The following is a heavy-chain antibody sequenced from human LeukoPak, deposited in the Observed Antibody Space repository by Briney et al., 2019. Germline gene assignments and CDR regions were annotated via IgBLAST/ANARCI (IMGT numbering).Heavy chain of an antibody. V-gene: IGHV1-18*01. Sequence: ASVKVSCKASGYTFTSYGISWVRQAPGQGLEWMGWISAYNGNTNYAQKLQGRVTITADESTSTAYMELSSLRSEDTAVYYCARHGYYCSGGGYYFDYWGQGTLVTVSS. CDR3: ARHGYYCSGGGYYFDY. CDR1: GYTFTSYG. CDR2: ISAYNGNT. J-gene: IGHJ4*02. D-gene: IGHD3-10*01.